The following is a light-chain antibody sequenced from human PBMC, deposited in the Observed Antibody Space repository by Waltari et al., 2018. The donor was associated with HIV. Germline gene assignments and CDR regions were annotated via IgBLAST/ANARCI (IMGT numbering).Light chain of an antibody. J-gene: IGLJ3*02. Sequence: QSVLTQPPSTSGTPGQRVTISCFGSSSNIGSHYVSWYQQLPGTAPKLLIYRNNQRPSGVPDRFSGSKSGTSASLAISGLRSEDEGDYSCAAWDDTRGGLWVFGGGTKVTVL. CDR1: SSNIGSHY. CDR3: AAWDDTRGGLWV. CDR2: RNN. V-gene: IGLV1-47*01.